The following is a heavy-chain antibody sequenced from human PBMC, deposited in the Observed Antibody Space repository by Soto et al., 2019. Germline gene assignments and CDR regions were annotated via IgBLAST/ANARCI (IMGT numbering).Heavy chain of an antibody. CDR3: ATAAAGNSPFNY. CDR2: TWYDGNDK. V-gene: IGHV3-33*01. J-gene: IGHJ4*02. Sequence: GGSLRLSCAASGFSFSTYGMHWVRQAPGKGLEWVAVTWYDGNDKYYADSVKGRFTISRDNSKNTLYLQMNSLGAEDTAVYYCATAAAGNSPFNYWGQGTLVTVS. CDR1: GFSFSTYG. D-gene: IGHD2-2*01.